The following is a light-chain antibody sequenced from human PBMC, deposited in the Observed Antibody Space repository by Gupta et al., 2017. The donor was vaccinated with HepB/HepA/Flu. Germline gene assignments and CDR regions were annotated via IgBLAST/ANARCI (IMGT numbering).Light chain of an antibody. V-gene: IGKV3-11*01. J-gene: IGKJ4*01. CDR3: QQRSNWPPH. CDR2: DAF. CDR1: QSVTSY. Sequence: LTPTPATVSLSQGERATLSCRASQSVTSYLAWYQQKPGQAPRLLIYDAFNRAAGIPARFSGSGSGTDFTLTISRLEPEDFAVYYCQQRSNWPPHFGGGTKVEIK.